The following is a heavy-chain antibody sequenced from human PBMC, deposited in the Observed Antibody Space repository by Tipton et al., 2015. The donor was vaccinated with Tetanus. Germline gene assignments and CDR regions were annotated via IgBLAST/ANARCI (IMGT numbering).Heavy chain of an antibody. J-gene: IGHJ6*02. D-gene: IGHD5-12*01. V-gene: IGHV4-61*08. CDR3: ARAPTLYGGYVVELSGGMDV. CDR1: GGSISSGGYY. CDR2: IYYSGST. Sequence: TLSLTCTVSGGSISSGGYYWSWIRQHPGKGLEWIGYIYYSGSTNYNPSLKSRVTISVDTSKNQFSLKLSSVTAADTAVYYCARAPTLYGGYVVELSGGMDVWGQGTTVAVSS.